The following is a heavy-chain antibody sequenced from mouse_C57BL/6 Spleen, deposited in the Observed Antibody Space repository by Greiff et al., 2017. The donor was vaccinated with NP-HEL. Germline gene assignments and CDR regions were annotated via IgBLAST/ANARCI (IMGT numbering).Heavy chain of an antibody. CDR1: GYAFSSSW. CDR3: ARWSYDGYFFAY. D-gene: IGHD2-3*01. CDR2: IYPGDGDT. J-gene: IGHJ3*01. V-gene: IGHV1-82*01. Sequence: VQLQQSGPELVKPGASVKISCKASGYAFSSSWMNWVKQRPGKGLEWIGRIYPGDGDTNYNGKFKGKATLTADKSSSTAYMQLSSLTSEDSAVYFCARWSYDGYFFAYWGQGTLVTVSA.